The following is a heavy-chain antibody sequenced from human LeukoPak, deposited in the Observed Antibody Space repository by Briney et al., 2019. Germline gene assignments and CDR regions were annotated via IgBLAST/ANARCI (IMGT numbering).Heavy chain of an antibody. J-gene: IGHJ4*02. Sequence: PGGSLRLSCAASGFTFSSYAMSWVRQAPGKGLEWVSAISGSGGSTYYADSVKGRFTISRDNSKNTLYLQMNSLRAEGAAVYYCASGGDYRPQWADYWGQGTLVTVSS. D-gene: IGHD2-21*02. CDR3: ASGGDYRPQWADY. V-gene: IGHV3-23*01. CDR2: ISGSGGST. CDR1: GFTFSSYA.